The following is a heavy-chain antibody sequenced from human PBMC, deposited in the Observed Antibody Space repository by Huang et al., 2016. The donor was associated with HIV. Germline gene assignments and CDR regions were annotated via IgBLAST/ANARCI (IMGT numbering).Heavy chain of an antibody. CDR2: VNVSGAT. CDR3: ARQWTILEWLLGLDV. CDR1: GGSFTGNY. D-gene: IGHD3-3*01. J-gene: IGHJ6*02. Sequence: QMQLQQRGAGLLKPSETLSLTCGVSGGSFTGNYLTWIRQAPGKGMEWIGEVNVSGATNYTPSLNGRVTISLDKSNRELSLNLRSVTAADTAVYYCARQWTILEWLLGLDVWGQGTTVIVSS. V-gene: IGHV4-34*02.